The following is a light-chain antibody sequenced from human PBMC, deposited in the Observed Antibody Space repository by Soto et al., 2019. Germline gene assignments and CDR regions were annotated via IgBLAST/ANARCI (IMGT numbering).Light chain of an antibody. CDR3: LQYNNWPST. CDR2: DAS. CDR1: QSVNSN. J-gene: IGKJ2*01. V-gene: IGKV3-15*01. Sequence: EIMMTQSPATLAVSPGERAALSCRASQSVNSNFAWYQQRPGQAPRLLIYDASTRATDIPARFSGSGSGTEFTLTISSLQSGDLAVYYCLQYNNWPSTFGQGTKVEIK.